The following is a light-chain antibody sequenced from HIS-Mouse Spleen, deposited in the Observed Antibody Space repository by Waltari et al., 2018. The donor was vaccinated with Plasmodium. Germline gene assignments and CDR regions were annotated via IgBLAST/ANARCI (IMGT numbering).Light chain of an antibody. CDR3: YSAADNNLV. Sequence: SYELTQPSSVSVSPGQTARITCPGDVLATKTARWFQQKPGQAPVLVIYKDSERPSGIPERFSGSSSGTTVTLTISGAQVEDEADYYCYSAADNNLVFGGGTKLTVL. CDR2: KDS. J-gene: IGLJ3*02. V-gene: IGLV3-27*01. CDR1: VLATKT.